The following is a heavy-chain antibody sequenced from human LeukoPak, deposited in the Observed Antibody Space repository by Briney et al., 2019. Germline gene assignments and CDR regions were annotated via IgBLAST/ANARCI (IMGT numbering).Heavy chain of an antibody. D-gene: IGHD3-10*01. CDR2: ISGSGDDT. CDR3: AKKEAMIRGVPYYYDF. J-gene: IGHJ4*02. V-gene: IGHV3-23*01. Sequence: PGGSLRLSCAASGFTFSSYAMSWVRQAPGKGLEWVSAISGSGDDTYYADSVKGRFTISRDNSKNTLYLQMNSLRAEDTAVYYCAKKEAMIRGVPYYYDFWGQGTLVTVSS. CDR1: GFTFSSYA.